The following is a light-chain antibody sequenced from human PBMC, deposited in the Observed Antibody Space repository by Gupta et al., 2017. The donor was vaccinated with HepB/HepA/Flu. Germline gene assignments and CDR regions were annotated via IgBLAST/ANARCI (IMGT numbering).Light chain of an antibody. J-gene: IGLJ2*01. CDR3: SAYDYTLSNVI. CDR1: SSNIGSDY. CDR2: KND. Sequence: SVXTQPPSAXXXPGQRVIISCSGSSSNIGSDYVYWYQHFPGTAPKLLIYKNDQRPSGVPDRFSGSKSGTSGSLAISGLRSEDEADYYCSAYDYTLSNVIFGGGTKVTVL. V-gene: IGLV1-47*01.